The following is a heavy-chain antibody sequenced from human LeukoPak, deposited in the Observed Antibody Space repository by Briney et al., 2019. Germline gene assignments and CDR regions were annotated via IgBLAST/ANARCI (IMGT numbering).Heavy chain of an antibody. D-gene: IGHD5-18*01. J-gene: IGHJ5*02. Sequence: GGSLRLSCAASGFSFRTYATSWVRQAPGKGLEWVSAITVSGDNTYYADSVKGRFTISRDNSKGTLYLQMNSLRGDDTAVYYCAKVESWIHLWLDRWGQGTLVAVSS. V-gene: IGHV3-23*01. CDR3: AKVESWIHLWLDR. CDR2: ITVSGDNT. CDR1: GFSFRTYA.